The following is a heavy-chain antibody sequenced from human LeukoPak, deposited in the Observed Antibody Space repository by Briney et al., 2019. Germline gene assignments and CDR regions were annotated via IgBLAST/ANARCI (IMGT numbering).Heavy chain of an antibody. D-gene: IGHD2-21*02. J-gene: IGHJ6*02. V-gene: IGHV3-74*01. CDR2: IKSDGSST. Sequence: PGGSLRLSCAASGFTFSNYWMHWVRQAPGEALMWVSRIKSDGSSTTYADSVKGRFTISRDNAKNTLYLQMNSLRAEDTAVYYCSRDSLSSCGGDCYSGLDVWGQGTTVTASS. CDR1: GFTFSNYW. CDR3: SRDSLSSCGGDCYSGLDV.